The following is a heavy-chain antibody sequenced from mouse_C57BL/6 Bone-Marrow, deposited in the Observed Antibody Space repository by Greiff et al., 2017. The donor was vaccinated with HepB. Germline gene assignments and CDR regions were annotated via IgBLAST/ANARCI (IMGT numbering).Heavy chain of an antibody. D-gene: IGHD1-1*01. V-gene: IGHV1-81*01. CDR1: GYTLTSYG. J-gene: IGHJ4*01. CDR2: IYPRSGKN. CDR3: ARGVTTVVARYAMDY. Sequence: QVQLKESGAELARPGASVKLSCKASGYTLTSYGISWVKQRTGQGLEWIGEIYPRSGKNYYNEKFKGKATLTADKYTSTAYMELRSLTSEDSAVYFCARGVTTVVARYAMDYWGQGTSVTVSS.